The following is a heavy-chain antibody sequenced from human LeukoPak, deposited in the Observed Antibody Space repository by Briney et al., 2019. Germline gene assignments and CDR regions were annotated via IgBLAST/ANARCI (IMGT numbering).Heavy chain of an antibody. CDR2: ISSSSSYI. Sequence: GGSLRLSCAASGFTFSSYSMNWVRQAPGKGLEWVSSISSSSSYIYYADSVKGRFTISRDNAKNSLYLQMNSLRAEDTAVYYCASFRDCSSTSCQGPVDYWGQGTLVTVSS. D-gene: IGHD2-2*01. CDR1: GFTFSSYS. V-gene: IGHV3-21*01. CDR3: ASFRDCSSTSCQGPVDY. J-gene: IGHJ4*02.